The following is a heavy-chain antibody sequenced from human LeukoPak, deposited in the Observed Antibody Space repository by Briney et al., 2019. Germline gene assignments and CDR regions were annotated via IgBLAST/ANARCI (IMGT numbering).Heavy chain of an antibody. CDR2: IYYSGST. V-gene: IGHV4-59*01. D-gene: IGHD6-13*01. Sequence: SETLSLTCTVSGGSISSYYWSWTRQPPGKGLEWIGYIYYSGSTNYNPSLKSRVTISVDTSKNQFSLKLSSVTAADTAVYYCARGISSPFPFDYWGQGTLVTVSS. J-gene: IGHJ4*02. CDR1: GGSISSYY. CDR3: ARGISSPFPFDY.